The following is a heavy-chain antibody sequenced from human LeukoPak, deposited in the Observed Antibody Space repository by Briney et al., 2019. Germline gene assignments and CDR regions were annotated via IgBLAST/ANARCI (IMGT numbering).Heavy chain of an antibody. Sequence: ASVKVSCKASGYTFTSYDISWVRQAPGQGLEWMGWIIAYNGNTNYARKLQGRVTMTTDTSTSTAYMELRSLRSDDSAVYFCARVPIPPYSSSWYQPFDYWGQGTLVTVSS. J-gene: IGHJ4*02. CDR3: ARVPIPPYSSSWYQPFDY. D-gene: IGHD6-13*01. CDR1: GYTFTSYD. V-gene: IGHV1-18*01. CDR2: IIAYNGNT.